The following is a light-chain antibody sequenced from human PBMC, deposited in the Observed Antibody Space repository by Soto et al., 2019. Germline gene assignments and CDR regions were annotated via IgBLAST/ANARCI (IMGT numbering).Light chain of an antibody. CDR1: QSVSSSY. J-gene: IGKJ1*01. Sequence: IVMTQSPATLSVSPGERATLSCRASQSVSSSYLAWYQQKPGQAPRLLIYGASSRATGIPDRFSGTGSGTDFTLTISRLEPEDFAVYYCQQYGGSPRTFGQGTKVDIK. CDR3: QQYGGSPRT. CDR2: GAS. V-gene: IGKV3-20*01.